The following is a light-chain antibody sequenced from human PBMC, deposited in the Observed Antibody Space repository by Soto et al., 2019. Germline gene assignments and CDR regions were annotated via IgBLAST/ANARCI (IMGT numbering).Light chain of an antibody. CDR3: QQTNSSPIT. J-gene: IGKJ5*01. V-gene: IGKV1D-12*01. Sequence: DVQVTQSPSFVSASVGDRVTITCRASQGIGTWLAWYQQKPGQAPNLLIYGATTLQDGVPSRFSGSGLGTHFTLTIFSLQPEDSASYYCQQTNSSPITFGQGTRLEI. CDR1: QGIGTW. CDR2: GAT.